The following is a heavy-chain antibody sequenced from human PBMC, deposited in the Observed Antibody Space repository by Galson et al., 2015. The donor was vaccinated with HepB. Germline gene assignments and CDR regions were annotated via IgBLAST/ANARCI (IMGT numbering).Heavy chain of an antibody. D-gene: IGHD2-2*02. J-gene: IGHJ6*03. CDR1: GFTFSSYA. V-gene: IGHV3-23*01. CDR3: AKSVVCTSTSCYTSYYSYYMDV. CDR2: ISGSGGNT. Sequence: SLRLSCAASGFTFSSYAMNWVRQAPGKGLEWVSAISGSGGNTYYADSVKGRFTISRDNSENTLYLQMNSLRAEDTAVYYCAKSVVCTSTSCYTSYYSYYMDVWGKGTTVTVSS.